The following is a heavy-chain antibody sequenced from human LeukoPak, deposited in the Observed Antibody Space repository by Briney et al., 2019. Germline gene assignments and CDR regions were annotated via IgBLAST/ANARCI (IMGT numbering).Heavy chain of an antibody. CDR1: GFNFNSYT. J-gene: IGHJ4*02. CDR3: AKDPRPDGVDNFDH. D-gene: IGHD2-8*01. V-gene: IGHV3-23*01. Sequence: GGSLRLSCAASGFNFNSYTMNWVRQAPGKGLQWVANILASGSPTYYADSVKGRFIISRDNSKNTVYLQMNSLRVEDTAIYYCAKDPRPDGVDNFDHWGQGILVTVSS. CDR2: ILASGSPT.